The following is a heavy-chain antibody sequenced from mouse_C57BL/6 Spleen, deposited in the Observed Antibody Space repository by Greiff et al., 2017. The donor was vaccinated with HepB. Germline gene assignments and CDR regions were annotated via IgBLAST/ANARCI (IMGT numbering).Heavy chain of an antibody. Sequence: VQLQQSGPELVKPGASVKMSCKASGYTFTDYNMHWVKQSHGKSLEWIGYINPNNGGTSYNQKFKGKATLTVSKSSSTAYMELRSLTSEDSAVYYCARSEDGYYLFAYWGQGTLVTVSA. CDR1: GYTFTDYN. J-gene: IGHJ3*01. V-gene: IGHV1-22*01. D-gene: IGHD2-3*01. CDR2: INPNNGGT. CDR3: ARSEDGYYLFAY.